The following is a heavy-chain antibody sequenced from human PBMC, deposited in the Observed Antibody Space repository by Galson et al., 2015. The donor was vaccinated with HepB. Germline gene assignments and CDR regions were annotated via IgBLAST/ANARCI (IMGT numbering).Heavy chain of an antibody. J-gene: IGHJ4*02. CDR1: GYSFTRYG. D-gene: IGHD6-13*01. V-gene: IGHV7-4-1*02. CDR3: AREKSTNWYITPDY. Sequence: SVKVSCKASGYSFTRYGMNWVRQAPGQGLEWMGWINTNTGNPTYAQGFTGRFVFSLDTSVSTAYLQISSLKAEDTAVYYCAREKSTNWYITPDYWGQGTLVTVSS. CDR2: INTNTGNP.